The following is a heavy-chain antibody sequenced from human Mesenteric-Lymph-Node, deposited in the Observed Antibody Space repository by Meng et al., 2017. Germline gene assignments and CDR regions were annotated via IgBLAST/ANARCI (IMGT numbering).Heavy chain of an antibody. D-gene: IGHD3-10*01. V-gene: IGHV1-8*03. J-gene: IGHJ4*02. CDR2: MNPNSGNT. CDR1: GYTFTSYD. Sequence: ASVKVSCKASGYTFTSYDINWVRQATGQGLEWMGWMNPNSGNTGYAQKFQGRVTITRNTSISTAYMELSSLRSEDTAVYYCARHADYSGSGSHNGLFDYWGQGTPVTVSS. CDR3: ARHADYSGSGSHNGLFDY.